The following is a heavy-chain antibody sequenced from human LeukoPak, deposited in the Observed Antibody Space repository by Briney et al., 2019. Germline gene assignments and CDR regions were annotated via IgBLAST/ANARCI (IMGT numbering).Heavy chain of an antibody. CDR1: GFTFSSYA. J-gene: IGHJ4*02. CDR3: AKGPTQFVDTAMVVDS. D-gene: IGHD5-18*01. CDR2: ISGSGGST. Sequence: GGSLRLSCAASGFTFSSYAMSWVRQAPGKGLEWVSAISGSGGSTYYADSVKGRFTISRDNSKNTLYLQMNSLRAEDTAVYYCAKGPTQFVDTAMVVDSWGQGTLVTVSS. V-gene: IGHV3-23*01.